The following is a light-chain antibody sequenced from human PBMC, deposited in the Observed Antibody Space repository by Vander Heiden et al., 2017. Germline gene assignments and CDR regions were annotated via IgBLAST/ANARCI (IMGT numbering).Light chain of an antibody. CDR1: QSVLYSSNNKNY. CDR2: WAS. CDR3: QQYDSTPWT. J-gene: IGKJ1*01. V-gene: IGKV4-1*01. Sequence: DIVMTQSPDFLAVSLGERATINCKSSQSVLYSSNNKNYLAWYQQKPGQPPKLLIYWASTRESGVPDRFSGSGSGTGFTLTISSLQAEDVAVYYCQQYDSTPWTFGQGTKVEIK.